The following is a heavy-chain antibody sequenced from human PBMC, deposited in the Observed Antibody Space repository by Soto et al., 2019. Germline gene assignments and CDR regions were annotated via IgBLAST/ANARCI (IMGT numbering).Heavy chain of an antibody. V-gene: IGHV1-18*01. Sequence: QVQLVQSGAEVKKPGASVKVSCKASGYTFTSYGISWVRQAPGQGLEWMGWISAYNGNTNYAQKLQGRVTMTTDTATSTVYMELRSLRSDATAVYYGARDFGGGYGGGYFDYWGQGTLVTVSS. CDR1: GYTFTSYG. D-gene: IGHD3-10*01. CDR2: ISAYNGNT. J-gene: IGHJ4*02. CDR3: ARDFGGGYGGGYFDY.